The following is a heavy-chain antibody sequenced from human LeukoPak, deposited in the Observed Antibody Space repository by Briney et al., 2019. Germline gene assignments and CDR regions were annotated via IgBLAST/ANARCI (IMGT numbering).Heavy chain of an antibody. V-gene: IGHV4-61*01. J-gene: IGHJ4*02. CDR1: GVSVSSGSYY. Sequence: SETLSLTCTVSGVSVSSGSYYWSWIRQPPGKGLEWIGYIYYSGSTNYNPSLKSRVTISVDTSKNQFSLKLSSVTAADTAVYYCARVWLGYFDYWGQGTLVTVSS. CDR2: IYYSGST. D-gene: IGHD3-16*01. CDR3: ARVWLGYFDY.